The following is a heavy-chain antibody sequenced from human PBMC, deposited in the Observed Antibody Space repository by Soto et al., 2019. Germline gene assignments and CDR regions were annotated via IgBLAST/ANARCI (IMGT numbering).Heavy chain of an antibody. Sequence: QVQLVQSGAEVKKPGSSVKVSCKASGGTFSSYAISWVRQAPGQGLEWMGGIIPIFGTANYAQKLQGRVTIAADESTSIAYMELRGLRSEDSAVYYCASWGDDEPYYFYYCGRDVWGQGITVTV. CDR3: ASWGDDEPYYFYYCGRDV. CDR1: GGTFSSYA. J-gene: IGHJ6*02. CDR2: IIPIFGTA. V-gene: IGHV1-69*01. D-gene: IGHD3-16*01.